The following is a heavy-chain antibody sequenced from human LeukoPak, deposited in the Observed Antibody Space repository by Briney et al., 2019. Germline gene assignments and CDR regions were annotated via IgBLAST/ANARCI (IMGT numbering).Heavy chain of an antibody. D-gene: IGHD3-9*01. Sequence: GGSLRLSCAASGFTFSSYAMSWVRQAPGKGPEWVSAISGSGGSTYYADSVKGRFTISRDNSKNTLYLQMNSLRAEDTAVYYCARETVYYDILTGYYPDAFDIWGQGTMVTVSS. J-gene: IGHJ3*02. CDR1: GFTFSSYA. CDR3: ARETVYYDILTGYYPDAFDI. V-gene: IGHV3-23*01. CDR2: ISGSGGST.